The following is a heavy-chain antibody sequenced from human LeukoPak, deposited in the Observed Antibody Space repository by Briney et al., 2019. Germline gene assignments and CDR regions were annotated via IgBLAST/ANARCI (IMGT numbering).Heavy chain of an antibody. J-gene: IGHJ5*02. V-gene: IGHV1-8*03. CDR2: MNPNSGNT. CDR1: GYTFTSYY. CDR3: ARGRGTGYAP. D-gene: IGHD1-1*01. Sequence: ASVKVSCKASGYTFTSYYMHWVRQAPGQGLEWMGWMNPNSGNTGYAQKFQGRVTITRNTSISTAYMELSSLRSEDTAVYYCARGRGTGYAPWGQGTLVTVSS.